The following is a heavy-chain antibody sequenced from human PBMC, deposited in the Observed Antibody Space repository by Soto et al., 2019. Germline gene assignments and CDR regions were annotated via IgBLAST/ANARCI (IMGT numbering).Heavy chain of an antibody. Sequence: QVQLQQWGAGLLKPSETLSLTCAVYGGSFSGYYWSWIRQPPGKGLEWIGEMNHSGSTNYNPSLKSRVTISVDTAKNKLSLKLSSVTAADTAVYYCARSCSSTSCYFYYYYGMDVWGQGTTVTVSS. V-gene: IGHV4-34*01. CDR1: GGSFSGYY. J-gene: IGHJ6*02. CDR3: ARSCSSTSCYFYYYYGMDV. CDR2: MNHSGST. D-gene: IGHD2-2*01.